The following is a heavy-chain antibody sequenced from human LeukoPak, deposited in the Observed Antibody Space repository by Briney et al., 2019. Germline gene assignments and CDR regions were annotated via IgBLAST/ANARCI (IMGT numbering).Heavy chain of an antibody. D-gene: IGHD6-13*01. Sequence: PSETLSLTCTGSGGSISSSSYYWGWIRQPPGKGLEWIGSIYYSGSTYYNPSLKSRVTISVDTSKNQFSLKLSSVTAAGTAVYYSARPWSSRPRSWFDPWGQGTLVTVSS. CDR1: GGSISSSSYY. CDR3: ARPWSSRPRSWFDP. J-gene: IGHJ5*02. V-gene: IGHV4-39*01. CDR2: IYYSGST.